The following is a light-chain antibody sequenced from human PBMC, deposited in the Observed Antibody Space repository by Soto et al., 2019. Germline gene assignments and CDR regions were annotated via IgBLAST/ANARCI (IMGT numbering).Light chain of an antibody. CDR2: EVV. CDR3: KSYAGSNTYV. Sequence: QSALTQPPSASGSPGQSVTISCTGTKNDIGVYDFVSWYQHHPGKAPRLIIYEVVQRPSGVPDRFSCSKSGNTASLTVSGLQAADEADYFCKSYAGSNTYVFGSGTQLTVL. J-gene: IGLJ7*01. V-gene: IGLV2-8*01. CDR1: KNDIGVYDF.